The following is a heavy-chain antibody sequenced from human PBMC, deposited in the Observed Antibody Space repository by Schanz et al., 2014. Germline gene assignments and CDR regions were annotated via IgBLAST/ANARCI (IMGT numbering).Heavy chain of an antibody. J-gene: IGHJ4*02. Sequence: VQLEQSGAEVKKPGASVKVSCKASGYTFVSYSMHWVRQAPGQGLEWMGIINPSGGGTTYAQKFQGRVTMTRDTSTSTVYMELSSLRSEDTAVYYCARDGVDAAAGGNYWGQGTLVTVSS. D-gene: IGHD6-13*01. CDR2: INPSGGGT. V-gene: IGHV1-46*03. CDR1: GYTFVSYS. CDR3: ARDGVDAAAGGNY.